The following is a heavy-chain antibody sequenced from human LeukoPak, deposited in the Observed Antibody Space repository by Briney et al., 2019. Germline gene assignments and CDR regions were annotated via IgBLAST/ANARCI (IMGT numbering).Heavy chain of an antibody. CDR2: IYYSGST. CDR3: AGSTTWIQPYRFFDY. V-gene: IGHV4-59*08. Sequence: PSETLSLTCTVSGGSISSYYWSWIRQPPGKGLEWIGYIYYSGSTNYNPSLKSRVTISVDTSKNQFSLKLSSVTAADTAVYYCAGSTTWIQPYRFFDYWGQGTLVTVSS. D-gene: IGHD5-18*01. CDR1: GGSISSYY. J-gene: IGHJ4*02.